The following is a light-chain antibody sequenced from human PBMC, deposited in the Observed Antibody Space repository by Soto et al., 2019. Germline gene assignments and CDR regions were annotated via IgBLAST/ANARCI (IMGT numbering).Light chain of an antibody. V-gene: IGKV3-20*01. Sequence: EIVLTQSPGTLSLSPGEGATLSCRASQSVSSSYLAWYQQKPGQAPRLLIYGASSRATGIPDRFSGSGSGTDFTLTISRLEPEDFAVYYCQQYGSSPTYTFGQGTKLEIK. J-gene: IGKJ2*01. CDR1: QSVSSSY. CDR3: QQYGSSPTYT. CDR2: GAS.